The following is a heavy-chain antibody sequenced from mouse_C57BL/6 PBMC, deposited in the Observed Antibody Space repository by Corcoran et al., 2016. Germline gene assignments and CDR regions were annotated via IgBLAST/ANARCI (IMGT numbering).Heavy chain of an antibody. CDR3: ARLAWFAY. V-gene: IGHV1-26*01. Sequence: EFQLQQSGPELVKPGASVKISCKASGYTFTAYYMNWVKQSHGKSLEWIGDINPNNGGTSYNQKFKGKATLTVDKSSSTAYMELRSLTSEDSAVYYCARLAWFAYWGQGTLVTVSA. CDR2: INPNNGGT. CDR1: GYTFTAYY. J-gene: IGHJ3*01.